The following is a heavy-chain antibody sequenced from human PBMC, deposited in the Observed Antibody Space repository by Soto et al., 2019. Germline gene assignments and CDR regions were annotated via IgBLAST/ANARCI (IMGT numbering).Heavy chain of an antibody. CDR3: AKPSQGALYHYGRDV. CDR1: EFTFSSYA. V-gene: IGHV3-23*01. CDR2: IVGRGSDT. Sequence: EVQLLESGGGLVQPGGSLRLSCTASEFTFSSYAMSWVRQSSGKGLEWVAGIVGRGSDTYYAASVKGRFTTCRANSKNLLYLQINRRTAEDTAVYYCAKPSQGALYHYGRDVWGQGTTVTVSS. J-gene: IGHJ6*02.